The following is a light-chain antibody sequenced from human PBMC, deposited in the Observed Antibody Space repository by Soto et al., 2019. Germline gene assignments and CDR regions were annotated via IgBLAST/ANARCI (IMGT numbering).Light chain of an antibody. J-gene: IGKJ1*01. V-gene: IGKV1-39*01. CDR3: LQTYTAPAT. Sequence: DIQMTQSPSSLSASVGDRVTITCRASQSIDSCLSWYQQKPGKAPKLLIYDASSWQSGVPSRFSGSGYGTGSPLTISSLQREDLATYHWLQTYTAPATFGQGTRVEIK. CDR2: DAS. CDR1: QSIDSC.